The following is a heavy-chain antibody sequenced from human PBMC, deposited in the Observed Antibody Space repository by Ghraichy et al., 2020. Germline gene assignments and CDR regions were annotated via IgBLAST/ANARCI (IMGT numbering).Heavy chain of an antibody. J-gene: IGHJ4*02. CDR1: GFTFSSYA. Sequence: GGSLRLSCAASGFTFSSYAMSWVRQAPGKGLEWVSAISGSGGSTYYADSVKGRFTISRDNSKNTLYLQMNSLRAEDTAVYYCAKDRAGGYDEGVFDYWGQGTLVTVSS. CDR3: AKDRAGGYDEGVFDY. D-gene: IGHD5-12*01. CDR2: ISGSGGST. V-gene: IGHV3-23*01.